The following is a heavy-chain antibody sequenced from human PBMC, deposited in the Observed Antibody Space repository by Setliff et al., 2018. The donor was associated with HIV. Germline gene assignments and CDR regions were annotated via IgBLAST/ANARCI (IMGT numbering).Heavy chain of an antibody. J-gene: IGHJ4*02. V-gene: IGHV4-39*02. CDR3: ARDGGSSGWYFVLGYSDY. CDR2: MYYTGST. Sequence: ETLSLTCTVSGGSTDSGSYYWAWIRQPPGKGLEWIGSMYYTGSTYYNPSLKSRVTISIDTSKNQFPLKLNSVTAADTAMYYCARDGGSSGWYFVLGYSDYWGPGTLVTVSS. CDR1: GGSTDSGSYY. D-gene: IGHD6-19*01.